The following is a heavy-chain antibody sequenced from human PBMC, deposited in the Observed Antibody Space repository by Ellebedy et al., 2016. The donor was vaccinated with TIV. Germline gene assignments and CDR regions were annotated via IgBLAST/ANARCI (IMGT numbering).Heavy chain of an antibody. CDR2: VSIDGSKK. J-gene: IGHJ4*02. CDR1: GFTFNNFP. Sequence: PGGSLRLSCAASGFTFNNFPLHWVRQSPGKGLEWVAVVSIDGSKKYYSDSVKGRFTISRDNSQREVYLQMNSLRAEDTAVYYCARDRAEPPNIAVAIDFWGQGTLVTVSS. D-gene: IGHD6-19*01. CDR3: ARDRAEPPNIAVAIDF. V-gene: IGHV3-30-3*01.